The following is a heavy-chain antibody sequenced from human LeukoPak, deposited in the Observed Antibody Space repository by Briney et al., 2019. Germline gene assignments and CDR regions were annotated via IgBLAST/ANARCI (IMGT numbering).Heavy chain of an antibody. CDR1: GFTFSGYG. Sequence: GGSLRLSCAASGFTFSGYGMHWVRQAPGKGLEWVAVISYDGTNKYYADSVKGRFTISRDNSKNTLYLQMNSLRAEDTAVYYCAKDRGYNSGRGPIDYWGQGTLVTVSS. CDR2: ISYDGTNK. CDR3: AKDRGYNSGRGPIDY. J-gene: IGHJ4*02. D-gene: IGHD6-19*01. V-gene: IGHV3-30*18.